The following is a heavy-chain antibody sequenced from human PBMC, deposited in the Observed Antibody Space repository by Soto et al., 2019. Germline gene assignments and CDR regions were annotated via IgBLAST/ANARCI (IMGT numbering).Heavy chain of an antibody. J-gene: IGHJ6*02. D-gene: IGHD3-3*01. CDR3: AGNDFWSGYNVVYYGMDV. Sequence: PGGSLRLSCAASGFTFSSYWMHWVRQAPGKGLVWVSRINSDGSSTSYADSVKGRFTISRDNAKNTLYLQMNSLRAEDTAVYYCAGNDFWSGYNVVYYGMDVWGQGTTVTVSS. V-gene: IGHV3-74*01. CDR1: GFTFSSYW. CDR2: INSDGSST.